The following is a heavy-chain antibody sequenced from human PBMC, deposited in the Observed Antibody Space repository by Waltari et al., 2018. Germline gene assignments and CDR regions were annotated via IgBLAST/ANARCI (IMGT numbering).Heavy chain of an antibody. CDR1: GYTFTDYY. CDR3: ARGGTTTGTRTGNGY. V-gene: IGHV1-2*02. CDR2: INPNNGDT. D-gene: IGHD1-1*01. J-gene: IGHJ4*02. Sequence: QVLLVQSGAEMKKPGASVKVSCKASGYTFTDYYMHWVRQAPGQGLEWMAWINPNNGDTNFPQKFQGRVTMTRDTSISTVYMEVSRLTSDDTAVYFCARGGTTTGTRTGNGYWGQGTLVIVSS.